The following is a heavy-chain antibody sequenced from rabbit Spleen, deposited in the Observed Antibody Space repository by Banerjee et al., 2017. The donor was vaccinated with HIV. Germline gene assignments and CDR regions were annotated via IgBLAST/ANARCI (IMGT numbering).Heavy chain of an antibody. CDR3: GRAPTSNSGGYAFKL. D-gene: IGHD1-1*01. CDR1: GFDFSNYG. V-gene: IGHV1S45*01. Sequence: QEQLVESGGGLVQPGGSLKLSCKASGFDFSNYGVSWVRQAPGKGLEWISCIAGSSSDFTYSATWAKGRFTISKTSSTTVTLQMTSLTVADTATYFCGRAPTSNSGGYAFKLWGPGTLVTVS. J-gene: IGHJ4*01. CDR2: IAGSSSDFT.